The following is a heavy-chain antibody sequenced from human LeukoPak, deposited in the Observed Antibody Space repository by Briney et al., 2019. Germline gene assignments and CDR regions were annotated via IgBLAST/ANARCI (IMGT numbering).Heavy chain of an antibody. CDR3: ARDGGYGDYGPPHDY. D-gene: IGHD4-17*01. CDR2: ISSSSSYI. V-gene: IGHV3-21*01. J-gene: IGHJ4*02. Sequence: GGSLRLSCAASGFTFSSYSMNWVRQAPGKGLEWVSSISSSSSYIYYADSVKGRFTISRDNAKNSLYLQMNSLRAEDTAVYYCARDGGYGDYGPPHDYWGQGTLVTVSS. CDR1: GFTFSSYS.